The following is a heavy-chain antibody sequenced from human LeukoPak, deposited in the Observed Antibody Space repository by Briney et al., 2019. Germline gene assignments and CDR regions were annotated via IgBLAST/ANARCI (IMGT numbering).Heavy chain of an antibody. V-gene: IGHV3-74*01. CDR2: ISNDGRST. Sequence: GGSLRLSCAASGFTFSSYWVHWIRQAPGKGLVCVSRISNDGRSTIYADSVKGRFTISRDNGKNTVFLQMNSLRVEDTAVYYCVRGGSDYEYSGASWGQGTLVTVSS. D-gene: IGHD3-16*01. CDR3: VRGGSDYEYSGAS. CDR1: GFTFSSYW. J-gene: IGHJ5*02.